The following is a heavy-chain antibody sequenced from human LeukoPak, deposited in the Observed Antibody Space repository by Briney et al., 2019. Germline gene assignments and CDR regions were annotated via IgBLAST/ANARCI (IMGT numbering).Heavy chain of an antibody. CDR3: ARIDDAFDI. CDR1: GYTFTSYG. Sequence: EASVKVSCKSSGYTFTSYGITWVRQAPGQGLEWMGWISTYNGNTNYAQKLQGRVTMTTETSTSTAYMELRNLRSDDTAVYYCARIDDAFDIWGQGTMVTVSS. CDR2: ISTYNGNT. J-gene: IGHJ3*02. V-gene: IGHV1-18*01.